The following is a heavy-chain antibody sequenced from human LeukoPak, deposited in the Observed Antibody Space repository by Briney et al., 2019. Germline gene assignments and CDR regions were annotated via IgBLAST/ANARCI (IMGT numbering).Heavy chain of an antibody. CDR2: ITGSGGTT. CDR1: GFTFSSYA. Sequence: GGSLRLSCAASGFTFSSYAMSWVRRAPGKGLEWVSTITGSGGTTNYADSVKGRFTISRDNSKNTLSLQVNSLSAEDTTVYYCAKGRYCDSTTCAYHGLDVWGQGTTVTVSS. D-gene: IGHD2-2*01. CDR3: AKGRYCDSTTCAYHGLDV. J-gene: IGHJ6*02. V-gene: IGHV3-23*01.